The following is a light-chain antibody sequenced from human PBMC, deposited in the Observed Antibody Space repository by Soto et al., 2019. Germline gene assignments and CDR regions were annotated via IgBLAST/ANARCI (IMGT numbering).Light chain of an antibody. Sequence: EIVLTQSPGSLSLSPGERGTLSWRASQGVSSSYLAWYQQRPGQAPRLLIYAASSRATGIPDRFSGSGSGTDFTLTISKREPEDFAVYYCQQYGSSPPYTFGQGTKLEI. CDR3: QQYGSSPPYT. CDR2: AAS. CDR1: QGVSSSY. V-gene: IGKV3-20*01. J-gene: IGKJ2*01.